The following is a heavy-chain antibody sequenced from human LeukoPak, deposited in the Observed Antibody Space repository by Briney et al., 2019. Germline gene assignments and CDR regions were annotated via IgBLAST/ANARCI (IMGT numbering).Heavy chain of an antibody. D-gene: IGHD5-12*01. V-gene: IGHV1-2*02. Sequence: GASVKVSCKASGYTFTGYYMHWVRQAPGQGLEWMGWINPNSGGTNYAQKFQGRVTMTRDTSISTAYMELSRLRSDDTAVYYCARDGLDIVATGYYYYYMDVWGKGTTVTVSS. J-gene: IGHJ6*03. CDR3: ARDGLDIVATGYYYYYMDV. CDR1: GYTFTGYY. CDR2: INPNSGGT.